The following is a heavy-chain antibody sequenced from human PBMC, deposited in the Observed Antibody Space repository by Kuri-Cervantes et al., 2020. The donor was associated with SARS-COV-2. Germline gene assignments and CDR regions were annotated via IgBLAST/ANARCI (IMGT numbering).Heavy chain of an antibody. V-gene: IGHV1-69*13. D-gene: IGHD6-6*01. J-gene: IGHJ6*02. Sequence: SVKVSCKASGGTFSGYAISWVRQAPGQGLEWMGGIIPIFGTANYAQKFQGGVTITADESTSTAYMELSSLRSEDTAVYYCARVSMAARPFWVGGMDVWGQGTTVTVSS. CDR3: ARVSMAARPFWVGGMDV. CDR2: IIPIFGTA. CDR1: GGTFSGYA.